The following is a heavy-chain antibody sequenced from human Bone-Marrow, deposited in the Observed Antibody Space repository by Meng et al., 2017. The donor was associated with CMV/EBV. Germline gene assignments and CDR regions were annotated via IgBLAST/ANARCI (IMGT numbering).Heavy chain of an antibody. J-gene: IGHJ6*02. CDR1: GFTFSSYW. V-gene: IGHV3-74*01. D-gene: IGHD2-2*02. CDR2: INSDGSST. Sequence: GGSLRLSCAASGFTFSSYWMHWVRQAPGKGLVWVSRINSDGSSTSYADSVKGRFTISRDNAKNTLYLQMNSLRAEDTAVYYCARVYCSSTSCYKGPYGMDVWGQGTTVTVSS. CDR3: ARVYCSSTSCYKGPYGMDV.